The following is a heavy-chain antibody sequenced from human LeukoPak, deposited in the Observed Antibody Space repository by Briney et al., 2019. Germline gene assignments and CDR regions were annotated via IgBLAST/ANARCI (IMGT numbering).Heavy chain of an antibody. CDR3: AKDSQYCSGGCCYSVDYYYYGMDV. CDR2: ISYDGSNK. J-gene: IGHJ6*02. CDR1: GFTFSSYG. V-gene: IGHV3-30*18. Sequence: GRSLRLSCAASGFTFSSYGMHWVRQAPGKGLEWVAVISYDGSNKYYADSVKGRFTISRDNSKNTLYLQMNSLRAEDTAVYYCAKDSQYCSGGCCYSVDYYYYGMDVWGQGTTVTVSS. D-gene: IGHD2-15*01.